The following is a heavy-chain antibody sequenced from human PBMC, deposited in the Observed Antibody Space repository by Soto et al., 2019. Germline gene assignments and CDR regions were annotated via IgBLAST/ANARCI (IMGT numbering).Heavy chain of an antibody. J-gene: IGHJ4*02. CDR3: VRGDGDYHDGNGYLGRH. CDR2: IKSDGSGT. Sequence: EVQLVESGGGLVQLGGSLRLSCEASGFTFRTYWMHWVRQAPGKGLVWVSRIKSDGSGTYYADSVEGRFTISRDNAQNTRYLQMNSLRAENTAVYYCVRGDGDYHDGNGYLGRHWGQGTLVTVSS. D-gene: IGHD3-22*01. V-gene: IGHV3-74*01. CDR1: GFTFRTYW.